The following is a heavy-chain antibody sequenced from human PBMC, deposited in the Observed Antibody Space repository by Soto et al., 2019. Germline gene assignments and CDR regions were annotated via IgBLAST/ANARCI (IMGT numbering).Heavy chain of an antibody. CDR1: GGTFSSYA. J-gene: IGHJ3*02. D-gene: IGHD3-9*01. CDR3: ATYYDILTGYSRGDAFDI. CDR2: IIPIFGTA. Sequence: QVQLVQSGAEVKKPGSSVKVSCKASGGTFSSYAISWVRQAPGQGLEWMGGIIPIFGTANYAQKFQGRVTITADKSTSTAYMELSSLRSDDTAVYYCATYYDILTGYSRGDAFDIWGQGTMFTVSS. V-gene: IGHV1-69*06.